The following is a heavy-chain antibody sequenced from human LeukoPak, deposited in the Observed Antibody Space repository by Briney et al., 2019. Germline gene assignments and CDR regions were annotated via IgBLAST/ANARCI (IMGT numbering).Heavy chain of an antibody. Sequence: SETLSLTCTVSGGSISDSSYYWGWIRQPPGKGLEWIGEINHSGSTNYNPSLKSRVTISVDTSKNQFSLKLSSVTAADTAVYYCARGRKPETATIAMEVPDYWGQGTLVTVSS. CDR3: ARGRKPETATIAMEVPDY. V-gene: IGHV4-39*07. D-gene: IGHD5-24*01. CDR1: GGSISDSSYY. J-gene: IGHJ4*02. CDR2: INHSGST.